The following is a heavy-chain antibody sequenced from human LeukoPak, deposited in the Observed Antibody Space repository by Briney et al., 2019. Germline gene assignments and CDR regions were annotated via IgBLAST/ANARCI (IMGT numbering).Heavy chain of an antibody. CDR2: INHSGST. J-gene: IGHJ3*02. D-gene: IGHD3-22*01. CDR1: GGSFSGYY. Sequence: PSETLSLTCAVYGGSFSGYYWSWIRQPPGKGLEWIGEINHSGSTNYNPSLKSRVTISVDRSKNQFSLKLSSVTAADTAVYYCARGDYYDSSGYPDAFDIWGQGTMVTVSS. CDR3: ARGDYYDSSGYPDAFDI. V-gene: IGHV4-34*01.